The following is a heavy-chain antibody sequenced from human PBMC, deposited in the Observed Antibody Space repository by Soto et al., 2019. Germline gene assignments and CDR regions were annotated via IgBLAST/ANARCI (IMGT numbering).Heavy chain of an antibody. D-gene: IGHD3-22*01. Sequence: QVQLVQSGAEVKKPGASVKVSCKASGYTFASYGISWVRQAPGQGLEWMGWISAHNGNTNYAQKLHGRVTMTTDTSTSTAYMELRSLRSDDTAVYYCARDGYYDSSGYRSDFDYWGQGTLVTVSS. CDR1: GYTFASYG. CDR3: ARDGYYDSSGYRSDFDY. CDR2: ISAHNGNT. V-gene: IGHV1-18*01. J-gene: IGHJ4*02.